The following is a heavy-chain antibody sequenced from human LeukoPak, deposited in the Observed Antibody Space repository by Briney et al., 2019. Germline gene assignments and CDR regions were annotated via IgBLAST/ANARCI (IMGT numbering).Heavy chain of an antibody. CDR2: ISGSGGST. V-gene: IGHV3-23*01. Sequence: GGSLRLSCAASGFTFSSYAMSCVRQAPGKGVEWVSAISGSGGSTYYADSVKGRFTISRDNSKNALYLQMNSLRAEDTAVYYCAKDYYDSSGYYYLDAFDIWGQGTMVTVSS. D-gene: IGHD3-22*01. CDR1: GFTFSSYA. CDR3: AKDYYDSSGYYYLDAFDI. J-gene: IGHJ3*02.